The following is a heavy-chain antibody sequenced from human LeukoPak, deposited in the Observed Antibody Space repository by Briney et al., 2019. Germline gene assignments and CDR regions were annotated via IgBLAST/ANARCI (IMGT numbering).Heavy chain of an antibody. CDR1: GFTFSSYA. V-gene: IGHV3-23*01. CDR3: AKGILQQWLVNWFDP. Sequence: GGSLRLSCAASGFTFSSYAMSWVRQAPGKGLEWVSAISGSGGSTYYADSVKGRFTISRDNSKNTLYLQMNSLRAEDTAVYYCAKGILQQWLVNWFDPWGQGTLVTVSS. D-gene: IGHD6-19*01. J-gene: IGHJ5*02. CDR2: ISGSGGST.